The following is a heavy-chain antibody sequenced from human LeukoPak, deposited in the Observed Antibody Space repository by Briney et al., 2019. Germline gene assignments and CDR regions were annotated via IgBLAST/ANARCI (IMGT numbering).Heavy chain of an antibody. CDR3: AKDASAVIS. CDR1: GFTFSSYG. D-gene: IGHD3-16*02. J-gene: IGHJ4*02. Sequence: PGGSLRLSCAASGFTFSSYGMHWVRQAPAKGLEWVAVISYDGSNKYYADSVKGRFIISRDNSKNTLYLQMNSLRAEDTAVYYCAKDASAVISWGQGTLVTVSS. V-gene: IGHV3-30*18. CDR2: ISYDGSNK.